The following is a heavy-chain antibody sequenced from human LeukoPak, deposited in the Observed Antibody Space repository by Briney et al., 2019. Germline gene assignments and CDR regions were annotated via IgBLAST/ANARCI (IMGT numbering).Heavy chain of an antibody. CDR3: AKDSPPRWSSGWYYFDY. D-gene: IGHD6-19*01. Sequence: GGSLRLSCAASGFTFNGYNMHWVRQAPGKGLEWVSLISWDGGSTYYADSVKGRFTISRDNSKNSLYLQMNSLRTEDTALYYCAKDSPPRWSSGWYYFDYWGQGTLVTVSS. CDR1: GFTFNGYN. J-gene: IGHJ4*02. CDR2: ISWDGGST. V-gene: IGHV3-43*01.